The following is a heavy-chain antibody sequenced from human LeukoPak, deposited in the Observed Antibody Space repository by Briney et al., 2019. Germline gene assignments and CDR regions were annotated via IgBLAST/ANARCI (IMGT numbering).Heavy chain of an antibody. V-gene: IGHV1-18*01. CDR2: ISAYNGNT. CDR1: GYTFTSYG. J-gene: IGHJ3*02. Sequence: VASVKVSCKASGYTFTSYGISWVRQAPGQGLEWMGWISAYNGNTNYAQKLQGRVTMTTDTSTSTAYMELRSLRSDNTAVYYCARPGTYYYDRGAFDIWGQGTMVTVSS. D-gene: IGHD3-22*01. CDR3: ARPGTYYYDRGAFDI.